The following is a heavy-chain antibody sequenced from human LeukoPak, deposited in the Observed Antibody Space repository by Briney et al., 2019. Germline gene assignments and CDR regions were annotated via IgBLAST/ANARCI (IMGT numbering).Heavy chain of an antibody. CDR1: GYTFTGYY. J-gene: IGHJ5*02. CDR3: AREPIVLVPAAIFNWFGP. V-gene: IGHV1-2*02. Sequence: ASVKVSCKASGYTFTGYYIHWVRQAPGQGPEWMGWINPDSGGTNYAQKFQGRVTMSRDTSISTAYMEVSRLRSDDTAVYYCAREPIVLVPAAIFNWFGPGAREPWSPSPQ. D-gene: IGHD2-2*02. CDR2: INPDSGGT.